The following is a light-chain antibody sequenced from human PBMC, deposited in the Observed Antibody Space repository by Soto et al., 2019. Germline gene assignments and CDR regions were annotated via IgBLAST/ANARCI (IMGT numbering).Light chain of an antibody. J-gene: IGKJ4*01. V-gene: IGKV3-15*01. CDR3: QQYDTSPLT. CDR1: QSVSSN. Sequence: EIVMTQSPATLSVSPGERATLSCRASQSVSSNLAWYQRKPGQAPRLLIYATSTRATGIPARFSGSGSGTDFTLTISRLEPEDFAVYYCQQYDTSPLTFGGGTKVDIK. CDR2: ATS.